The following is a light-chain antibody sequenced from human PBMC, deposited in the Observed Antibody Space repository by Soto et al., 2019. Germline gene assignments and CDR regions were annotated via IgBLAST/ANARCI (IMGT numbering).Light chain of an antibody. V-gene: IGLV1-40*01. CDR2: GNT. CDR1: SSNIGAGYD. CDR3: LSFDSSLSVV. Sequence: QAVLTQPPSVSEAPGQRVTISCTGSSSNIGAGYDVHWYQQLPGRAPKLLIYGNTNRPSGVPDRFSGSKSGTSASLAITGLQAEDEADYYCLSFDSSLSVVFGGGTKVTVL. J-gene: IGLJ2*01.